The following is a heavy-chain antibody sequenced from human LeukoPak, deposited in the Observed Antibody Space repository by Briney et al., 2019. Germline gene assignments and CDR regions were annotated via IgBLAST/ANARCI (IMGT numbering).Heavy chain of an antibody. Sequence: PSQTLSLTCTVSGGSISSGDYYWSWIRQPPGKGLEWIGYIYYSGSTYYNPSLKSRVTISVDTSKNQFSLKLSSVTAADTAVYYCARGSTVRGVSLAPWIDYWGQGTLVTVSS. CDR3: ARGSTVRGVSLAPWIDY. CDR2: IYYSGST. J-gene: IGHJ4*02. D-gene: IGHD3-10*01. CDR1: GGSISSGDYY. V-gene: IGHV4-30-4*01.